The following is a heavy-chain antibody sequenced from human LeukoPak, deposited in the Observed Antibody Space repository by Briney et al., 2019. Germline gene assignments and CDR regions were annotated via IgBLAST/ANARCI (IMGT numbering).Heavy chain of an antibody. CDR1: GGSISSGSYY. J-gene: IGHJ5*02. CDR2: IYCSGST. D-gene: IGHD3-16*02. CDR3: ARDLLSVNGWFDP. V-gene: IGHV4-61*01. Sequence: SETLSLTCTVSGGSISSGSYYWSWIRQPPGKGLEWIGYIYCSGSTNYNPSLKSRVTISVDTSKNQFSLKLSSVTAADTAVYYCARDLLSVNGWFDPWGQGTLVTVSS.